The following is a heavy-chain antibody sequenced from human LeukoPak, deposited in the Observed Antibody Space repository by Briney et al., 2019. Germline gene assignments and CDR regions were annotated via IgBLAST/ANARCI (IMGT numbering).Heavy chain of an antibody. D-gene: IGHD5-24*01. CDR3: ARRMATVTDTFDI. J-gene: IGHJ3*02. CDR2: VFHSGTT. CDR1: GDSLTSHF. Sequence: SETLSLTCNVSGDSLTSHFWSWIRQTPGKGLEWIGYVFHSGTTNYCPSLKSRVTISLDTSKKQFYLRLASVTAADTAVYYCARRMATVTDTFDIWGRGSMVSVSS. V-gene: IGHV4-59*08.